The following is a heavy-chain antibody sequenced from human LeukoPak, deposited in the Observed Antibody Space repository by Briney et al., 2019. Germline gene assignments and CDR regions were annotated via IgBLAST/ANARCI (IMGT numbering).Heavy chain of an antibody. CDR2: IIPIFGTA. Sequence: SVKVSCKASGGTFSNYAINWVRQAPGPGLEWMGGIIPIFGTANYAQKFQGRVTITADESTSTVYMELNSLKSEDTAAYYCARGWDHDSGGRPTAYVYWGQGTLVTVSS. CDR3: ARGWDHDSGGRPTAYVY. CDR1: GGTFSNYA. D-gene: IGHD3-22*01. J-gene: IGHJ4*02. V-gene: IGHV1-69*01.